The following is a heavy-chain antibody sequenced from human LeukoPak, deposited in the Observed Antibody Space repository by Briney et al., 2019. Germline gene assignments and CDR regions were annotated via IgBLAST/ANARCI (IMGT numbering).Heavy chain of an antibody. D-gene: IGHD4-17*01. V-gene: IGHV3-21*04. CDR1: GFTFSSYT. CDR2: ISSVSRYI. CDR3: ARVYGDAFDI. Sequence: GGSLRLSCTPSGFTFSSYTMNWVRQAPGKGLEWVSSISSVSRYIYYADSVKGRFTISRDNSKNTLYLQMNSLRAEDTAVYYCARVYGDAFDIWGQGTMVTVSS. J-gene: IGHJ3*02.